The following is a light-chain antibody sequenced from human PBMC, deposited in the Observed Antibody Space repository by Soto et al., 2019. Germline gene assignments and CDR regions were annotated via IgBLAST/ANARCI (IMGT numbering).Light chain of an antibody. Sequence: QSVLTQPPSASGSPGQSVTISCTGTSSDVGGYNYVSWYQHHPDKATKLIIYEVYKRPSGVPDRFSGSKSGNTASLTVSGLQAEDEAEYYCSSYAASDSFVVFGGGTQLTVL. CDR2: EVY. CDR3: SSYAASDSFVV. CDR1: SSDVGGYNY. J-gene: IGLJ2*01. V-gene: IGLV2-8*01.